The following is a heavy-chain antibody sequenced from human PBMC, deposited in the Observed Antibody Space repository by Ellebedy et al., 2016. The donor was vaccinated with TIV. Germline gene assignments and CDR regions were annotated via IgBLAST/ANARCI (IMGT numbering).Heavy chain of an antibody. CDR3: ARTVTYYYDSSGLGGYGMDV. D-gene: IGHD3-22*01. J-gene: IGHJ6*02. V-gene: IGHV4-59*08. CDR1: GGSISSYY. Sequence: MPSETLSLTCTVSGGSISSYYWSWIRQPPGKGLEWIGYIYYSGSTNYNPSLKSRVTISVDTSKNQFSLKLSSVTAADTAVYYCARTVTYYYDSSGLGGYGMDVWGQGTTVTVSS. CDR2: IYYSGST.